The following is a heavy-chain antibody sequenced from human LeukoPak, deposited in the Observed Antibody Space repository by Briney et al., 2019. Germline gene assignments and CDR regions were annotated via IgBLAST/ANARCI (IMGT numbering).Heavy chain of an antibody. V-gene: IGHV4-34*01. CDR2: INHSGST. D-gene: IGHD6-13*01. CDR3: ASLPIAAAGPYYMDV. J-gene: IGHJ6*03. CDR1: GGSFSVYY. Sequence: SETLSLTCAVYGGSFSVYYWSWIRQPPGKGLEWIGEINHSGSTNYNPSLKSRVTISVDTSKNQFSLKLSSVTAADTAVYYCASLPIAAAGPYYMDVWGKGTTVTVSS.